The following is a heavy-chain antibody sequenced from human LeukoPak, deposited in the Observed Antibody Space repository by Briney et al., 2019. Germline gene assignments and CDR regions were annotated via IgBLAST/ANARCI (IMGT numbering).Heavy chain of an antibody. CDR3: ASLPGSRLVDY. V-gene: IGHV3-21*01. CDR2: ISSSSSYI. Sequence: GGSLRLSCAASGFTFSSYNMNWVRQAPGKGLEWVSSISSSSSYIYYADSVKGRFTISRDNAKNSLYLQMTSLRAEDTAVYYCASLPGSRLVDYWGQGTLVTVSS. CDR1: GFTFSSYN. J-gene: IGHJ4*02.